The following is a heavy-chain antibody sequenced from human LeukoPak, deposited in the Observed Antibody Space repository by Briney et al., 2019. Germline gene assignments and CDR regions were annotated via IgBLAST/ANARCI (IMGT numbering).Heavy chain of an antibody. Sequence: GGSLRLSCAASGFTFNRYGMHWVRQAPGKGLKWVAVIWYDGSNKYYADSVKGRFTISRDNSKNTLYLQMNSLRAEDTAVYYCAREYPPRYYYDSSGYLDYWGQGTLVTVSS. CDR1: GFTFNRYG. CDR2: IWYDGSNK. J-gene: IGHJ4*02. CDR3: AREYPPRYYYDSSGYLDY. V-gene: IGHV3-33*01. D-gene: IGHD3-22*01.